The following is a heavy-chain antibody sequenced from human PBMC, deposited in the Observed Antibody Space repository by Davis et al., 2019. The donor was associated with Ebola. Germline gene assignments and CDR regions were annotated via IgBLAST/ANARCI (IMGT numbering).Heavy chain of an antibody. CDR1: GYTFTSYA. Sequence: AASVKVSCKASGYTFTSYAISWVRQAPGQGLEWMGGIIPIFGTANYAQKFQGRVTITADESTSTAYMELSSLRSEDTAVYYCARKQQLVRGDAFDIWGQGTMVTVSS. CDR2: IIPIFGTA. CDR3: ARKQQLVRGDAFDI. V-gene: IGHV1-69*13. D-gene: IGHD6-13*01. J-gene: IGHJ3*02.